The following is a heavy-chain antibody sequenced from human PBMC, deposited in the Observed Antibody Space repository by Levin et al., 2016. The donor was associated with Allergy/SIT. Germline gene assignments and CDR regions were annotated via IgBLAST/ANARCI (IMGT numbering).Heavy chain of an antibody. J-gene: IGHJ6*02. CDR3: ASRSGSHYYYAMDV. Sequence: ASVKVSCKASGYTFISYDINWVRQATGQGLEWIGWMNPNKGDTDYAQKFQGRVTMTRNTSISTAYMELSSLRSEDTAVYYCASRSGSHYYYAMDVWGQGTTVTVSS. CDR2: MNPNKGDT. CDR1: GYTFISYD. V-gene: IGHV1-8*01. D-gene: IGHD3-22*01.